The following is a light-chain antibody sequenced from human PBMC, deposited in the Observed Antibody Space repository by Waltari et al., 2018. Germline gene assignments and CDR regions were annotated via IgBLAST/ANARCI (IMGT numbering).Light chain of an antibody. Sequence: EIVLTQSPGTASLSPGERVTLSCRASQTVGSRSFAWYQQKPGQAPRLVIYRASRRATGIPDRFSGSGSGTDFSLTISRLEPEDFAVYYCQQHGTLPATFGQGTKVEIK. J-gene: IGKJ1*01. V-gene: IGKV3-20*01. CDR1: QTVGSRS. CDR2: RAS. CDR3: QQHGTLPAT.